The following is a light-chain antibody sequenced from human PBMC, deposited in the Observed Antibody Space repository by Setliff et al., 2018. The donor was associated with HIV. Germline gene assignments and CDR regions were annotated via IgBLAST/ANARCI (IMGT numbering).Light chain of an antibody. CDR1: SSNIGSNT. V-gene: IGLV1-44*01. CDR2: NNN. Sequence: QSALTQPPSASGTPGQRVTISCSGSSSNIGSNTVNWYQLLPGTAPKLLIYNNNQRPSGVPDRFSDSKSGTSASLAISGLQSEDEADYYCAAWDNSLNGQVFGTGTKVTVL. J-gene: IGLJ1*01. CDR3: AAWDNSLNGQV.